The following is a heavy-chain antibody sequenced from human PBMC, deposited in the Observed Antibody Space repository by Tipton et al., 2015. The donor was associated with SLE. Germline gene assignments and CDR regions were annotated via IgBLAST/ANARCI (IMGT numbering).Heavy chain of an antibody. CDR3: ARVQSGDYGDYFDQ. CDR2: IYDSGTT. Sequence: GLVKPSETLSLACRISGGSISSHDWSWIRQPPGKGLEWIGTIYDSGTTNYNPSLRSRVTMSIDTSKNQFSLKVNSVTAADTAVYYCARVQSGDYGDYFDQWGQGALVTVSS. CDR1: GGSISSHD. V-gene: IGHV4-59*11. J-gene: IGHJ4*02. D-gene: IGHD4-17*01.